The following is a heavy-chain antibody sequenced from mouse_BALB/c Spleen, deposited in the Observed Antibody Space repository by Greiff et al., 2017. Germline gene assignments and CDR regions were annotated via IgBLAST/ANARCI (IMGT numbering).Heavy chain of an antibody. Sequence: EVKLQESGGDLVKPGGSLKLSFAASGFTFSSYGMSWVRQTPDKRLEWVATISSGGSYTYYPDSVKGRFTISRDNAKNTLYLQMSSLKSEDTAMYYCARQRYRAWFAYWGQGTLVTVSA. CDR1: GFTFSSYG. CDR3: ARQRYRAWFAY. D-gene: IGHD1-1*01. V-gene: IGHV5-6*01. CDR2: ISSGGSYT. J-gene: IGHJ3*01.